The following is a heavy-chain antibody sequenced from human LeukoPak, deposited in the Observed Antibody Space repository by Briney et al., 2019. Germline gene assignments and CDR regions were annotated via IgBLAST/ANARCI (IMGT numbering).Heavy chain of an antibody. CDR2: IKSKTDGGTA. CDR1: GFTFSNAW. D-gene: IGHD4-11*01. J-gene: IGHJ6*03. Sequence: GGSLRLSCVASGFTFSNAWMSWVRQSPGKGLEWVGRIKSKTDGGTADYAAPVKGRFTISRDDSKNTLYLQMNSLKTEDTAVYYRTTVFAGDYSNSYYYMDVWGKGTTVTVSS. V-gene: IGHV3-15*01. CDR3: TTVFAGDYSNSYYYMDV.